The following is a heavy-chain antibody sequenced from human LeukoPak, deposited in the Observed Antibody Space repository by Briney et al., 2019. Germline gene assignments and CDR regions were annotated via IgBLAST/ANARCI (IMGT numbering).Heavy chain of an antibody. CDR3: ARRGGGSSLTMVRGVIRRHGGDFDY. J-gene: IGHJ4*02. CDR2: MNHSGSA. CDR1: GGSFSGYY. D-gene: IGHD3-10*01. Sequence: SETLSLTCAVYGGSFSGYYWTWIRQPPGKGLGWIGEMNHSGSANYNPSLKSRVTISVDTSKNQFSLKLSSVTAADTAVYYCARRGGGSSLTMVRGVIRRHGGDFDYWGQGTLVTVSS. V-gene: IGHV4-34*01.